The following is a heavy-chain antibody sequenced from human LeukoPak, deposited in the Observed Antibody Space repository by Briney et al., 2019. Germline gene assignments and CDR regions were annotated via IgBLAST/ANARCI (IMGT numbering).Heavy chain of an antibody. V-gene: IGHV3-48*03. CDR3: ATLPSGYDSWFDP. CDR2: ISSSGSTI. Sequence: GGSLRLSCVASGFTFSSYEMNWVRQAPGKGLEWVSYISSSGSTIYYADSVKGRFTISRDNAKNSLYLQMNSLRAEDTAVYYCATLPSGYDSWFDPWGQGTLVTVSS. D-gene: IGHD5-12*01. J-gene: IGHJ5*02. CDR1: GFTFSSYE.